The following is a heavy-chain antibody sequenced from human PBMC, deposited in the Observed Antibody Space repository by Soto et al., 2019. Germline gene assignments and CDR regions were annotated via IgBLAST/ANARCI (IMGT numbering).Heavy chain of an antibody. D-gene: IGHD2-2*01. V-gene: IGHV4-39*01. CDR2: IYYSGST. CDR1: GGSISSSSYY. J-gene: IGHJ4*02. Sequence: QLQLQESGPGLVKPSETLSLTCTVSGGSISSSSYYWGWIRQPPGKGLEWIGSIYYSGSTYYNPSLKSRVTIPVDTSKNQFSLKLSSVTAADTAVYYCARQYCISTSCYPDYWGQGTLVTVSS. CDR3: ARQYCISTSCYPDY.